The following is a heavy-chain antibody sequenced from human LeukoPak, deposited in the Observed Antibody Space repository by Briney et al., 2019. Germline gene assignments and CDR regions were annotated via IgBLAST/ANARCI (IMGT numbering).Heavy chain of an antibody. J-gene: IGHJ4*02. D-gene: IGHD3-22*01. CDR2: IIPIFGTA. CDR1: GGTFSNYA. CDR3: ARGWDYDSGGRPTAYVY. V-gene: IGHV1-69*06. Sequence: ASVKVSCKASGGTFSNYAINWVRQAPGQGLEWMGGIIPIFGTANYAQKFQGRVTITADKSTSTVYKELNSLKSEDTAVYYCARGWDYDSGGRPTAYVYWGQGTLVTVSS.